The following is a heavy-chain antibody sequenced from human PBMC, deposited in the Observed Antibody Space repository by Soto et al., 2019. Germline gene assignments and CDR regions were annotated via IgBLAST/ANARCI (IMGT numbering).Heavy chain of an antibody. Sequence: SVQVSCKASGGTFSSDSFSWVRQAPGQGLEWMGGIIPMFDTPIYAQKFQDRVTITADESTSTAYMQLSSLRSGDTAVYYCARSGGLDRDFNYWGQGSLVTVSS. V-gene: IGHV1-69*13. CDR1: GGTFSSDS. D-gene: IGHD2-15*01. CDR3: ARSGGLDRDFNY. J-gene: IGHJ4*02. CDR2: IIPMFDTP.